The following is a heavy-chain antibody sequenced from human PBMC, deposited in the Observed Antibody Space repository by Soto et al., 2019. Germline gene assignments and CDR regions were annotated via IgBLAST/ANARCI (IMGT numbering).Heavy chain of an antibody. CDR1: GFTFSSYS. CDR3: ARGPAGSSYNWFDP. CDR2: ISSSSSYI. V-gene: IGHV3-21*01. Sequence: GGSLRLSCAASGFTFSSYSMNWVRQAPGKGLEWVSSISSSSSYIYYADSVKGRFTISRDNAKNSLYLQMNSLRAEDTAVYYCARGPAGSSYNWFDPWGQGTLVTVSS. D-gene: IGHD6-6*01. J-gene: IGHJ5*02.